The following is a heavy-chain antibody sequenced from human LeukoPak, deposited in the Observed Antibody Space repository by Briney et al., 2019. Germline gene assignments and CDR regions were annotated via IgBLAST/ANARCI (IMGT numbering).Heavy chain of an antibody. CDR2: MNPNTGRT. CDR3: ARLSQTPDYYTLGGYYYLGY. V-gene: IGHV1-8*01. J-gene: IGHJ4*02. Sequence: ASVKVSCKASRYTCTSYDINWVREAAGQGLEWMGWMNPNTGRTGYAQKFQGRITMTRDTSINTAYMELTNLRSEDTAIYYCARLSQTPDYYTLGGYYYLGYWGQGTPVTVSS. D-gene: IGHD3-10*01. CDR1: RYTCTSYD.